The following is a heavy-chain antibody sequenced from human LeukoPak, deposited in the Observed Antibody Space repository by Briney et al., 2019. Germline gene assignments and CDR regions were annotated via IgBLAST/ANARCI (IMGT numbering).Heavy chain of an antibody. V-gene: IGHV4-59*01. J-gene: IGHJ5*02. Sequence: SETLSLTCTVSGGSISSYYGSWIRQPPGKGLEWIGYIYYSGSTNYDPSLKSRVTISVDTSKNQFSLKRSSVTAADTAVYYCARETMVRFGLWGQGTLVTVSS. D-gene: IGHD3-10*01. CDR2: IYYSGST. CDR3: ARETMVRFGL. CDR1: GGSISSYY.